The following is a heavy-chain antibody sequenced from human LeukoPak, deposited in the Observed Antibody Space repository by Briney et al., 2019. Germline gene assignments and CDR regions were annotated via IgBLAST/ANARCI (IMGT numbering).Heavy chain of an antibody. CDR2: ISGSGGST. CDR1: GFTFGSYA. Sequence: PGGSLRLSCAASGFTFGSYAMSWVRQAPGKGLEWVSAISGSGGSTYYADSVKGRFTISRDNSKNTLYLQMNSLRAEDTAVYYCARLRKSRVIRGLVAIYFDYWGQGTLVTVSS. CDR3: ARLRKSRVIRGLVAIYFDY. V-gene: IGHV3-23*01. J-gene: IGHJ4*02. D-gene: IGHD3/OR15-3a*01.